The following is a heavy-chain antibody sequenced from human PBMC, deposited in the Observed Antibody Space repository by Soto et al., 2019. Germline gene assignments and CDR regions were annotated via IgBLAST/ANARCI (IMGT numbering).Heavy chain of an antibody. CDR3: ARAGGHDFWSLFVP. Sequence: EVQLEESGGGLGQPGGSLRLSCVASGFTFSDYRMSWVRQAPGKGPEWVANIKQDGSEKNYVDSVKGRFSIFRDNTKNSLFLQMNSLRADDTAVYHCARAGGHDFWSLFVPWGQGTLVTVSS. CDR1: GFTFSDYR. J-gene: IGHJ5*02. V-gene: IGHV3-7*01. CDR2: IKQDGSEK. D-gene: IGHD3-3*01.